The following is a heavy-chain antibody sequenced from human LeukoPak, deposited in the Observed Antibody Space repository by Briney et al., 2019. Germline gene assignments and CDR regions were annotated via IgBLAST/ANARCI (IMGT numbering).Heavy chain of an antibody. CDR1: GFTVSSNY. J-gene: IGHJ4*02. D-gene: IGHD5-12*01. CDR3: ARGRATIRFDY. CDR2: IYSGGST. V-gene: IGHV3-53*01. Sequence: GGSLRLSCAASGFTVSSNYMSWVRQAPGKGLEWVSVIYSGGSTYYADSVKGRFTISRDNSKNTLYLQMNSLRAEDTAVYYCARGRATIRFDYWGQGTLVTVSS.